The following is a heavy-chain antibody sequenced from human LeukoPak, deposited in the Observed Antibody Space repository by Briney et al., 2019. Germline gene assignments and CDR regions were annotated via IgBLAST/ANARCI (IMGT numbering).Heavy chain of an antibody. CDR3: ARHRYYYRSGSYYGAPYYMDV. Sequence: SETLSLTCTVSGGSICSSSYYWGWIRQPPGKGLEWIGSIYYSGSTYYNPSLKSRVTISVDTSKNQFSLKRSSVTAADRAVYYCARHRYYYRSGSYYGAPYYMDVWGKGTTVTISS. CDR2: IYYSGST. V-gene: IGHV4-39*01. D-gene: IGHD3-10*01. J-gene: IGHJ6*03. CDR1: GGSICSSSYY.